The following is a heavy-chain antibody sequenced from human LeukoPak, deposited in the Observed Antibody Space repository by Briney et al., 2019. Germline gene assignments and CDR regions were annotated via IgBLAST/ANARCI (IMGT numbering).Heavy chain of an antibody. D-gene: IGHD5-12*01. CDR3: TTIRPGY. J-gene: IGHJ4*02. Sequence: GGSLRLSCSASGFTFSDYDMNWVRQAPGKGLEWVSSISYLSSHVYYGDSVKGRFSISRDNAKNSLYLQMNSLGAEDTAVYYCTTIRPGYWGQGTLVTVSP. CDR1: GFTFSDYD. V-gene: IGHV3-21*01. CDR2: ISYLSSHV.